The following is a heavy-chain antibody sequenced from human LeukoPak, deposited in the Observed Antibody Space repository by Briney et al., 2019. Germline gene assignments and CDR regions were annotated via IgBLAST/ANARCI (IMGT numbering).Heavy chain of an antibody. CDR3: ARRGQDY. V-gene: IGHV1-2*02. D-gene: IGHD3-10*01. J-gene: IGHJ4*02. CDR1: GYTFTGYY. CDR2: INPNSGGT. Sequence: ASVKVSCKASGYTFTGYYMHWVRQAPGQGLEWMGWINPNSGGTNYAQKFQGRVTITTDTSISTAYMELSRLGFDDTAVYFCARRGQDYWGQGTLVTVSS.